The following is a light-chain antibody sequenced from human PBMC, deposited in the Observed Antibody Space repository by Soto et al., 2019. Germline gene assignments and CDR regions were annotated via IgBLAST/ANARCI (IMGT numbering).Light chain of an antibody. CDR1: QSVSNNY. Sequence: EIVFAQVSSTLSLSPGERATLSCRASQSVSNNYLAWYQQKPGQAPRLLIYGASNRATGIPDRFSGSGSGTDFTLTISRLEPEDFAVYYCQQYGSSGTFGQGTKVDIK. V-gene: IGKV3-20*01. J-gene: IGKJ1*01. CDR2: GAS. CDR3: QQYGSSGT.